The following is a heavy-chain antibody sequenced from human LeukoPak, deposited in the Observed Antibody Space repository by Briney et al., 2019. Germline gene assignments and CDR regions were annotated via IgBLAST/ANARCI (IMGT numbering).Heavy chain of an antibody. D-gene: IGHD1-26*01. J-gene: IGHJ6*03. Sequence: SETLSLTCTVSGGSISSSSYYWGWIRQPPGKGLEWIGYIYYSGSTNYNPSLKSRVTISVDTSKNQFSLKLSSVTAADTAVYYCARRSFRLVGATSYYYYYMDVWGKGTTVTISS. CDR1: GGSISSSSYY. CDR3: ARRSFRLVGATSYYYYYMDV. CDR2: IYYSGST. V-gene: IGHV4-61*05.